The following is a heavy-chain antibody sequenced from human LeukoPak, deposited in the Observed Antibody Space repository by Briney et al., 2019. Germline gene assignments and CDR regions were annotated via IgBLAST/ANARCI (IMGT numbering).Heavy chain of an antibody. CDR1: GFTFSNYA. CDR2: ISGSGDTT. CDR3: AKDLHCSSTSCYTGIFDY. V-gene: IGHV3-23*01. Sequence: GGSLRLSCAASGFTFSNYAMSWVRQAPGKGLEWVSAISGSGDTTHYADSLKGRFPISRDNSKNTLYLQMNSLTAEDTAVYYCAKDLHCSSTSCYTGIFDYWGQGTLVTVSS. J-gene: IGHJ4*02. D-gene: IGHD2-2*02.